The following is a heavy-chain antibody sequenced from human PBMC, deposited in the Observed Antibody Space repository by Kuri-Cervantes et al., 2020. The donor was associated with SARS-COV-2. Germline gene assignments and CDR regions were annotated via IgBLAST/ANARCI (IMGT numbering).Heavy chain of an antibody. J-gene: IGHJ4*02. CDR3: AKTHLPTVTTPTDY. V-gene: IGHV3-21*04. D-gene: IGHD4-17*01. CDR1: GVTFSSYS. CDR2: ISSSSSYI. Sequence: GGSLRLSCAASGVTFSSYSMNWVRQAPGKGLEWVSAISSSSSYIYYADSVKGRFTISRDNAKNSLYLQMNSLRAEDTAVYYCAKTHLPTVTTPTDYWGQGTLVTVSS.